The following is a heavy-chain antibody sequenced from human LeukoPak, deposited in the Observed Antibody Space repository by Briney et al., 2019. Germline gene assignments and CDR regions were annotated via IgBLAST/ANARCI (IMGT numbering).Heavy chain of an antibody. Sequence: GASVKVSCKASGYTFTSYYMHWVRQAPGQGLEWMGIINPSGGSTSYAQKFQGRVTMTRDMSTSTVYMEPSSLRSEDTAVYYCARTYGDSPQFDPWGQGTLVTVSS. CDR2: INPSGGST. J-gene: IGHJ5*02. CDR1: GYTFTSYY. D-gene: IGHD4-17*01. CDR3: ARTYGDSPQFDP. V-gene: IGHV1-46*01.